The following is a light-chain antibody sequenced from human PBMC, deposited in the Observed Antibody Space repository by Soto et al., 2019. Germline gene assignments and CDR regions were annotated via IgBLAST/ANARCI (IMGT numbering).Light chain of an antibody. J-gene: IGLJ2*01. V-gene: IGLV1-44*01. CDR1: SSSIGRNT. CDR3: ATWDGGLNGPV. CDR2: VDN. Sequence: QSVLTQPPSASGTPGQRVVISCSGSSSSIGRNTVSWYQHLPGTAPKLLIYVDNQRPSGVPDRFSGSKSGSSASLAIGGLQSEDEGDYFCATWDGGLNGPVFGGGTKLTVL.